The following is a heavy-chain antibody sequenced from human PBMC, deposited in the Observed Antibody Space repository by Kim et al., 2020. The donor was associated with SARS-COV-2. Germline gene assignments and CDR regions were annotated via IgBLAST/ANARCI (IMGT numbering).Heavy chain of an antibody. CDR2: ISSSSSTI. D-gene: IGHD3-10*01. CDR1: GFTFSSYS. J-gene: IGHJ6*02. Sequence: GGSLRLSCAASGFTFSSYSMNWVRQAPGKGREWVSYISSSSSTIYYADSVKGRFTISRDNAKNSLYLQMNSLRDEDTAVYYCASRVTMVRGVLDFYYYYYGMDVWGQGTTVTVSS. CDR3: ASRVTMVRGVLDFYYYYYGMDV. V-gene: IGHV3-48*02.